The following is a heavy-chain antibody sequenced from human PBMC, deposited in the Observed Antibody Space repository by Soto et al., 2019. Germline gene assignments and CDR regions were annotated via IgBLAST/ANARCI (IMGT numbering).Heavy chain of an antibody. V-gene: IGHV2-5*01. J-gene: IGHJ4*02. D-gene: IGHD4-17*01. Sequence: QITLKESGPTLVKPTQTLTLTCTFSGFSLTTTGVGVGWIRQPPGKALEWLALIYWYDDKLYSPSLKSRLTITKDTPKPQVVLTMTNMDPVVTATYSFAHSRYGSYYFDYWGQGTLVTVSS. CDR1: GFSLTTTGVG. CDR2: IYWYDDK. CDR3: AHSRYGSYYFDY.